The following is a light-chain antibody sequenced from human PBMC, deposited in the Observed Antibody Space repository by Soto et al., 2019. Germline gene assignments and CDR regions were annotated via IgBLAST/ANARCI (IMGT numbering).Light chain of an antibody. CDR1: QGISSY. J-gene: IGKJ1*01. CDR3: QQYYSYPQT. CDR2: AAS. V-gene: IGKV1-8*01. Sequence: AIRMPQSPSSLSASTGDRGTITCRASQGISSYLAWYQQNTGKAHKLLIYAASTLKSGVPSRFSGSGSGTDFTLTISCLQSEDFATYYCQQYYSYPQTFGQGTKVDI.